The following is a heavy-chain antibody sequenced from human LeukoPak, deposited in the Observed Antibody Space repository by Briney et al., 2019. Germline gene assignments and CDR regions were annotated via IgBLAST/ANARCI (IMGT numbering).Heavy chain of an antibody. Sequence: SGPTLVNPTQTLTLTCTFSGFSLSISGVGVGWIRQPPGKALEWLALIYWNDDKRYSPSLKSRLTITKDTSKNQVVLTMTNMDPVDTATYYCAHLSPSPFYRIGTSGATFEIWGQGTMVTVSS. CDR2: IYWNDDK. CDR3: AHLSPSPFYRIGTSGATFEI. CDR1: GFSLSISGVG. D-gene: IGHD1-26*01. J-gene: IGHJ3*02. V-gene: IGHV2-5*01.